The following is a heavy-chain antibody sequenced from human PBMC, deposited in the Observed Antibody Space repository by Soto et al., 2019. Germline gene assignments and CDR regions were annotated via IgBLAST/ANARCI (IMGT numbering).Heavy chain of an antibody. D-gene: IGHD1-26*01. Sequence: PSETLSLTCAVYGGSFSGYYWNWIRQPPGKGLEWIGYIYHSGSTYYNPSLKSRVTISVDRSKNQFSLKLSSVTAADTAVYYCARRGLVGATTFDYWGQGTLVTVSS. CDR1: GGSFSGYY. CDR2: IYHSGST. J-gene: IGHJ4*02. V-gene: IGHV4-34*01. CDR3: ARRGLVGATTFDY.